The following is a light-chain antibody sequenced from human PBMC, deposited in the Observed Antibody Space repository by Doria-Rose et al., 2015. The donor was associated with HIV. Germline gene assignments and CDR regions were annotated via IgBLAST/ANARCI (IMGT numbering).Light chain of an antibody. J-gene: IGKJ5*01. CDR1: QCIKSSY. CDR2: DAS. CDR3: QQYGTSRGT. Sequence: TQSPGTLSLSPGERATLSCRASQCIKSSYLAWYQQKPGQAPRLLIYDASTTATGIPDRFSGSGSGTDFTLTISRLEPEDVAVYYCQQYGTSRGTFGQGTRLEIK. V-gene: IGKV3-20*01.